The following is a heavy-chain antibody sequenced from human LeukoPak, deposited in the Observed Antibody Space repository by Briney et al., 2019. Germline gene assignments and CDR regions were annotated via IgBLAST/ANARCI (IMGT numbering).Heavy chain of an antibody. D-gene: IGHD5-18*01. V-gene: IGHV4-30-2*01. CDR1: GGSISSGGYS. CDR2: IYHSGST. Sequence: SQTLSLTCAVSGGSISSGGYSWSWIRQPPGKGLEWIGYIYHSGSTYYNPSLKSRVTISVDRSKNEFSLKLSSETDAYTAVYYFARNGRYSYGPQFDYWGQGTLVTVSS. J-gene: IGHJ4*02. CDR3: ARNGRYSYGPQFDY.